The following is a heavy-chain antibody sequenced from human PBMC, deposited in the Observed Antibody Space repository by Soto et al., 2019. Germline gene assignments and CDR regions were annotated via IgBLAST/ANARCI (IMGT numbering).Heavy chain of an antibody. J-gene: IGHJ4*02. D-gene: IGHD2-21*01. CDR1: GFTFSDHY. Sequence: QVQLVESGGGLVKPGGSLRLSCATSGFTFSDHYMSWIRQAPGKCLEFISYISHGGISTNYGDSVKGRFTISRDNAKNSLFLQVNTLRDEDTAVYYCSRGGGGGLFDHCGQGTLVNVS. V-gene: IGHV3-11*05. CDR3: SRGGGGGLFDH. CDR2: ISHGGIST.